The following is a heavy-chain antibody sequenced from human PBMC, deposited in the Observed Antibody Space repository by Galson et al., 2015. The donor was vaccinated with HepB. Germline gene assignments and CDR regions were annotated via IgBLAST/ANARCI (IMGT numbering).Heavy chain of an antibody. J-gene: IGHJ2*01. D-gene: IGHD4-23*01. CDR1: GYTFISNG. V-gene: IGHV1-18*01. CDR2: ISANSGNT. Sequence: SVKVSCKASGYTFISNGISWVRQAPGQGLEWMGWISANSGNTNYAQKFQGRVTLTTDTSTATAYMELRSLTSDDTAVYYCARDERGDYGGNTGDYWYFDLWGRGTLVTVSS. CDR3: ARDERGDYGGNTGDYWYFDL.